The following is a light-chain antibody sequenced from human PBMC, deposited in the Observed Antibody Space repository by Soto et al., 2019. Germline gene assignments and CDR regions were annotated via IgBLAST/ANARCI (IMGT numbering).Light chain of an antibody. Sequence: DIQMTQSPSSLSASVGDRVTLTCRASQGIGSYLAWYQQRPGKVPRLLIYGASNLRSGFPSRFSGSGSGTTFSLTINGLQPEDVATYYCQKYDTAPLTFGGGTKVEIK. CDR1: QGIGSY. J-gene: IGKJ4*01. V-gene: IGKV1-27*01. CDR3: QKYDTAPLT. CDR2: GAS.